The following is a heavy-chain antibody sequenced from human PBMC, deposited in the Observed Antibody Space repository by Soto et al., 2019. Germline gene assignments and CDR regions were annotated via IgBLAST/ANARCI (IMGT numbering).Heavy chain of an antibody. CDR2: IVVANGNT. CDR1: GFAFSSAV. Sequence: SVKVSCKASGFAFSSAVMQWMRQARGQPPEWMGWIVVANGNTNYAQKFQDRVTMTTDTSTSTAYMELRSLRYDDTAVYYCARDGRNGGYFDYWGQGTLVTVSS. D-gene: IGHD2-8*01. V-gene: IGHV1-58*02. J-gene: IGHJ4*02. CDR3: ARDGRNGGYFDY.